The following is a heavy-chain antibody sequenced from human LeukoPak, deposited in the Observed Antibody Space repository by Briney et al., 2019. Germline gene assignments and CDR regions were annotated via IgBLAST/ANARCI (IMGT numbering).Heavy chain of an antibody. D-gene: IGHD3-22*01. V-gene: IGHV3-30*18. CDR3: AKFGTDVYYYDSSGYDDY. CDR1: GFTFSSYG. J-gene: IGHJ4*02. CDR2: ISYDGSNK. Sequence: GGSLRLSCAACGFTFSSYGMHWVRQAPGKGLEGVAVISYDGSNKYYAESVKGRFTICRDNSKNTLYLQMNSLRAEDTVVYYCAKFGTDVYYYDSSGYDDYWGQGTLVTVSS.